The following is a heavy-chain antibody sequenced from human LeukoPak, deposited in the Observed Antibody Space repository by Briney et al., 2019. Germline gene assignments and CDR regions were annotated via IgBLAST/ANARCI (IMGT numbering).Heavy chain of an antibody. CDR3: ARERNGKSDY. J-gene: IGHJ4*02. V-gene: IGHV4-61*02. CDR2: IYTSGST. CDR1: GGSISSGSYY. Sequence: PSQTLSLTCTVSGGSISSGSYYWSWIRQPAGKGLEWIGRIYTSGSTNYNPSLKSRVTISVDTSKNQFSLKLSSVTAADTAVYYCARERNGKSDYWGQGTLVTVSS.